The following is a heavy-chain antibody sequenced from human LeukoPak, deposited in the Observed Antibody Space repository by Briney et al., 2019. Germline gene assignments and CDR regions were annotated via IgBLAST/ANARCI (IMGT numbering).Heavy chain of an antibody. J-gene: IGHJ5*02. CDR3: ARAGSFYNWFDP. CDR1: GYAFASYG. V-gene: IGHV1-2*06. CDR2: INPNSGDT. Sequence: AASVKVSCKASGYAFASYGISWVRQAPGQGLEWMGRINPNSGDTNYAQKFQGRVTMTRDTSISTAYMELSSLRSDDTAVYYCARAGSFYNWFDPWGQGTLVTVSS.